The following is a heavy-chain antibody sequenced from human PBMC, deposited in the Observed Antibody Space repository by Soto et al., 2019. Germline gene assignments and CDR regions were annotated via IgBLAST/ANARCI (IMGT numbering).Heavy chain of an antibody. J-gene: IGHJ6*02. D-gene: IGHD1-26*01. V-gene: IGHV5-51*01. CDR2: IYPGDSDT. CDR1: GYSFTSYW. CDR3: ARHAYTGSYYSRVHYYYYYYGMDV. Sequence: GESLKISCKGSGYSFTSYWIGWVRQMPGKGLEWMGIIYPGDSDTRYSPSFQGQVTISADKSISTAYLQWSSLKASDTAMYYCARHAYTGSYYSRVHYYYYYYGMDVWGQGTTVTVSS.